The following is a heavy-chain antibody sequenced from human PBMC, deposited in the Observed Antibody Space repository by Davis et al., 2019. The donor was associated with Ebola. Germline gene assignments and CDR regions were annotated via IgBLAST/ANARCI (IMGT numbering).Heavy chain of an antibody. CDR1: GFTFSSYG. Sequence: GESLKISCAASGFTFSSYGMHWVRQAPGKGLEWVAFIRYDGSNKYYADSVKGRFTISRDNSKNTLYLQMNSLRAEDTAVYYCAKDGYCSSTSCYNYYYYMDVWGKGTTVTVSS. CDR2: IRYDGSNK. CDR3: AKDGYCSSTSCYNYYYYMDV. V-gene: IGHV3-30*02. J-gene: IGHJ6*03. D-gene: IGHD2-2*02.